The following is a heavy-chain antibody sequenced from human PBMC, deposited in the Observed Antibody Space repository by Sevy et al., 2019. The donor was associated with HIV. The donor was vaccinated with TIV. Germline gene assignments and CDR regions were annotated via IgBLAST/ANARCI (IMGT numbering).Heavy chain of an antibody. Sequence: GGSLRLSCASSGFTFSSYAMHWVRQAPGKGLEWVAVISYDGSNKYYADSVKGRFTFSRDIAENTLHLQMNSLRAEDTAVYYCARDLESYNYGAYGPSFMPDYWGQGTVVTVSS. CDR3: ARDLESYNYGAYGPSFMPDY. J-gene: IGHJ4*02. CDR1: GFTFSSYA. CDR2: ISYDGSNK. V-gene: IGHV3-30-3*01. D-gene: IGHD1-1*01.